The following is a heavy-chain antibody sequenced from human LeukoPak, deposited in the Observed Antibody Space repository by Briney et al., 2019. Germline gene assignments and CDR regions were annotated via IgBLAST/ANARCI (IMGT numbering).Heavy chain of an antibody. Sequence: PSETLSLNCPVSSGSISSGSFSWSWIRQPPGKGLEWIGYIYYSGSSYYNPSLNSQFTISVDASKNQFSLELSSVTAADTAVYYCARVSAAQYFDYWGQGTLVTVSS. CDR3: ARVSAAQYFDY. V-gene: IGHV4-30-4*07. CDR1: SGSISSGSFS. J-gene: IGHJ4*02. CDR2: IYYSGSS. D-gene: IGHD3-10*01.